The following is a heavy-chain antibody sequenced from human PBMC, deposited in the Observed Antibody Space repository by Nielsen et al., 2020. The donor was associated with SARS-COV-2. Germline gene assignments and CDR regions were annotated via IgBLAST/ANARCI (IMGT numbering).Heavy chain of an antibody. D-gene: IGHD3-10*01. CDR2: ISYDGSNK. CDR1: GFTFSSYG. J-gene: IGHJ6*02. V-gene: IGHV3-30*03. CDR3: ARDRKVRAYGYYGMDV. Sequence: GESLKISCAASGFTFSSYGMHWVRQAPGKGLEWVAVISYDGSNKYYADSVKGRFTISRDNSKNTLYLQMNSLRAEDTAVYYCARDRKVRAYGYYGMDVWGQGTTVTVSS.